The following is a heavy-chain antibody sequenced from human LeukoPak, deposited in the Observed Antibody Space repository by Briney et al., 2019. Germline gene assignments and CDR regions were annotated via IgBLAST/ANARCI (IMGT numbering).Heavy chain of an antibody. J-gene: IGHJ6*03. CDR1: GGSISSYY. CDR3: ARVGCSGGSCYLRPYYYYMDV. Sequence: SETLSLTCTVSGGSISSYYWSWIRQPAGKGLEWIGRIYTSGSTNYNPSLKSRVTMSVDTSKNRFSLKLSSVTAADTAVYYCARVGCSGGSCYLRPYYYYMDVGGKGTTVTVSS. D-gene: IGHD2-15*01. CDR2: IYTSGST. V-gene: IGHV4-4*07.